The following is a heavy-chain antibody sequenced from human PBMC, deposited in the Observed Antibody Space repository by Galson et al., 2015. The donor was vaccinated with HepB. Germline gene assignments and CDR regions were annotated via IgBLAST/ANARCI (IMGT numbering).Heavy chain of an antibody. D-gene: IGHD1-26*01. CDR1: GYKFTDYY. V-gene: IGHV1-2*06. Sequence: SVKVSCKASGYKFTDYYMHWVRRAPGQGLEWMGRINPNTGGTFYVRKFQGRVTMTRDTSISTAYMELSRLRSDDTAVYYCATWAPVGSIEKAWFDPWGQGTPVTVSS. J-gene: IGHJ5*02. CDR2: INPNTGGT. CDR3: ATWAPVGSIEKAWFDP.